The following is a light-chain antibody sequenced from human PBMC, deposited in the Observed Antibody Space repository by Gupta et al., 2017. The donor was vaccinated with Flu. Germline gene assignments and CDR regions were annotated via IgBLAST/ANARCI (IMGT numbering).Light chain of an antibody. CDR1: QSLLHRNGYNY. J-gene: IGKJ3*01. Sequence: DIVMTQSPLSLPVTPGEPASISYRSSQSLLHRNGYNYLNWYLQRPGQSPQLLIFLGSNRASGVPDRFSGNGSGTDFTLKISRVEAEDVGVYYCMQALQTPFTFGHGTKVHVK. CDR3: MQALQTPFT. V-gene: IGKV2-28*01. CDR2: LGS.